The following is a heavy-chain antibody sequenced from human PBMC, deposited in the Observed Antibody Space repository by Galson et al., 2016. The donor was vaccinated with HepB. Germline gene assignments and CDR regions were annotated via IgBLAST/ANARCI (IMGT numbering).Heavy chain of an antibody. V-gene: IGHV3-9*01. D-gene: IGHD6-13*01. CDR3: AKAIRIAATGTTHFDY. J-gene: IGHJ4*02. CDR1: GFTFDDFA. Sequence: SLRLSCAASGFTFDDFAMHWVRQPPGKGLEWVSGISWNSANMAYADPVKGRFTISRDNAKQSLYLEMNSLRTEDTAFYFCAKAIRIAATGTTHFDYWGQGTLVTVSS. CDR2: ISWNSANM.